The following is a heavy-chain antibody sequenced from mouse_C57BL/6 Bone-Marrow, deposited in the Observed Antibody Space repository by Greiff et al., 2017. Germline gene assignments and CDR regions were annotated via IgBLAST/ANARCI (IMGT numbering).Heavy chain of an antibody. CDR2: ISYDGSN. D-gene: IGHD2-1*01. J-gene: IGHJ2*01. CDR1: GYSITSGYY. V-gene: IGHV3-6*01. CDR3: AREGGNYELNY. Sequence: EVQLQESGPGLVKPSQSLSLTCSVTGYSITSGYYWNWIRQFPGNKLEWMGYISYDGSNNYNPSLKNRISITRDPSKNQFFLKLNSVTTEDTATYYCAREGGNYELNYWGQGTTLTVSS.